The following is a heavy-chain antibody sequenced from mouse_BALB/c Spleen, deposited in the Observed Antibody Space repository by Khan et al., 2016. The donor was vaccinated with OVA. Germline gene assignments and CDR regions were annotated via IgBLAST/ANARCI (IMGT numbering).Heavy chain of an antibody. CDR2: IDPFNGGT. V-gene: IGHV1S135*01. CDR1: AYSFTSYY. CDR3: ARRTLDY. D-gene: IGHD3-3*01. J-gene: IGHJ4*01. Sequence: VQLKESGPELMKPGASVNISCKASAYSFTSYYMHWVKQSHGKSLEWIGCIDPFNGGTTYNQKFKGRATLTVDKSSSTAYMHLSTLTSEDSAVYCCARRTLDYWGQGTAVTVAS.